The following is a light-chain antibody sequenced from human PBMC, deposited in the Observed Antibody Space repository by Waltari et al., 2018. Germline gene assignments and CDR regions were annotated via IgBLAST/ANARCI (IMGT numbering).Light chain of an antibody. Sequence: QSALTQPPSASGSLGQSVTISCTGPNNDVGAYQYAPWYQQYPGKAPKLLIYDVTKRPSGVSDRFSGSKSGRTASLTVSGLQPEDEAIYSCCSYAGADSLLFGGGTKLTVL. CDR1: NNDVGAYQY. J-gene: IGLJ3*02. CDR3: CSYAGADSLL. CDR2: DVT. V-gene: IGLV2-8*01.